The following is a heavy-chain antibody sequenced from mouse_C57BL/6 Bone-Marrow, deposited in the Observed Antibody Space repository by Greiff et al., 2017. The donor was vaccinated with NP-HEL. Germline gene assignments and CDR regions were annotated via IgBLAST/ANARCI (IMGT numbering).Heavy chain of an antibody. CDR2: IYPGNSDT. CDR3: TREGKTGLYYFDY. CDR1: GYTFTSYW. D-gene: IGHD4-1*01. Sequence: EVMLVESGTVLARPGASVKMSCKTSGYTFTSYWMHWVKQRPGQGLEWIGAIYPGNSDTSYNQKFKGKAKLTAVTSASTAYMELSSLTNEDSAVYYCTREGKTGLYYFDYWGQGTTLTVSS. V-gene: IGHV1-5*01. J-gene: IGHJ2*01.